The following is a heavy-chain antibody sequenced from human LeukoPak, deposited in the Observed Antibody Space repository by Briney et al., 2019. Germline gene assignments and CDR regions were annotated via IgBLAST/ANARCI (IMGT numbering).Heavy chain of an antibody. D-gene: IGHD3-22*01. CDR2: ISGSGGST. V-gene: IGHV3-23*01. CDR1: RFTFDSYV. Sequence: GGSLRLSCAASRFTFDSYVMTWVRQAPGKGLEWVSTISGSGGSTFYADSVEGRFTISRDNSKNTLYLQMNSLGAEDTAVYYCAKVRGYYDSSGYLESWGQGTLVTVSS. J-gene: IGHJ4*02. CDR3: AKVRGYYDSSGYLES.